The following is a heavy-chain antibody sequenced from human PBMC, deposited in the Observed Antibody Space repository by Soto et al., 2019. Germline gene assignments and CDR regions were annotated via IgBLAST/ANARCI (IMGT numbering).Heavy chain of an antibody. V-gene: IGHV5-51*01. D-gene: IGHD3-22*01. CDR2: IYPGDSDT. Sequence: PGESLKISCKGSGYGFTIYWIGWVRQMPGKGLEWMGIIYPGDSDTRYSPSFQGQVTISADKSISTAYLQWSSLKASDTAMYYCARHLVGDDSSAPWAFDIWGQGTMVTVSS. J-gene: IGHJ3*02. CDR3: ARHLVGDDSSAPWAFDI. CDR1: GYGFTIYW.